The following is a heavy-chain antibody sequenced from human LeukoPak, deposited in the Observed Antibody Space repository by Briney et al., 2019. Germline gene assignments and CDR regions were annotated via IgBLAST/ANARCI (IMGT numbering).Heavy chain of an antibody. J-gene: IGHJ4*02. CDR2: IYYNGKT. CDR3: ARHRYTSSSSYFDF. CDR1: GVSISSGGYY. Sequence: SETLSLTCSVSGVSISSGGYYWSWVRQHPGEGLEWIGCIYYNGKTYYNPSLKSPFTISVDRSKNQFSLRLSSVTAADTAVYYCARHRYTSSSSYFDFWGQGTLVTVSS. D-gene: IGHD6-6*01. V-gene: IGHV4-31*01.